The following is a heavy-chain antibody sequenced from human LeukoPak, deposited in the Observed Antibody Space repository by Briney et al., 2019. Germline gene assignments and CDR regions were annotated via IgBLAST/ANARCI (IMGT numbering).Heavy chain of an antibody. CDR3: AREGRYRYGYNEYHSYMDI. J-gene: IGHJ6*03. V-gene: IGHV4-59*01. D-gene: IGHD5-18*01. CDR1: GGSISSYY. Sequence: SETLSLTCTVSGGSISSYYWSWIRQPPGKGLEWIGYIYYSGSTNYNPSLKSRVTISVDTSKNQFSLKLSSVTAAETAVYYCAREGRYRYGYNEYHSYMDIWGKGTTDTVSS. CDR2: IYYSGST.